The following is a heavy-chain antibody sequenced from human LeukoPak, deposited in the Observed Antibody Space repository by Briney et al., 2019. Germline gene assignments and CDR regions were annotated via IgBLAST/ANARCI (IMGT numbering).Heavy chain of an antibody. Sequence: SEILSLTCAVYGESFSGHYWSFIRQTPGKGLEWIGEINHSGRINYNPSLMGRVTISVDTSKNQFSLKLSSVTAADTAVYYCARGHYDSGGYYYGIRAYYFDYWGQGTLVAVSS. CDR1: GESFSGHY. CDR3: ARGHYDSGGYYYGIRAYYFDY. V-gene: IGHV4-34*01. J-gene: IGHJ4*02. D-gene: IGHD3-22*01. CDR2: INHSGRI.